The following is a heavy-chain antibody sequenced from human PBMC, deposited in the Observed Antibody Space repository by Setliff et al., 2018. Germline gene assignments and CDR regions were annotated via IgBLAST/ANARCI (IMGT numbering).Heavy chain of an antibody. CDR1: GYTFTSYG. V-gene: IGHV1-18*01. D-gene: IGHD3-3*01. CDR3: ARDQNVQFLEWYNYYYYYYMDV. CDR2: ISAYNGNT. J-gene: IGHJ6*03. Sequence: GASVKVSCKASGYTFTSYGISWVRQDPGQGLEWMGWISAYNGNTNYAQKLQGRVTMTTDTSTSTAYMELRSMRSDDTAVYYCARDQNVQFLEWYNYYYYYYMDVWGKGTTVTVSS.